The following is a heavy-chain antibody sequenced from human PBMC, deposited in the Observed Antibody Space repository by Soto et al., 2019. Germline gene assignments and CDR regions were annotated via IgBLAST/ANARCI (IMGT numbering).Heavy chain of an antibody. CDR2: ISADSGNT. J-gene: IGHJ4*02. D-gene: IGHD3-22*01. V-gene: IGHV1-18*01. Sequence: ASVKVSCKASGYNFTSYGISWVRQAPGQGLEWMGWISADSGNTNYAQKLRERVTITRDTSTSTAYMELSSLRSEDTAVYYCAADLDYYDSSGYYSHYWGQGTLVTVSS. CDR3: AADLDYYDSSGYYSHY. CDR1: GYNFTSYG.